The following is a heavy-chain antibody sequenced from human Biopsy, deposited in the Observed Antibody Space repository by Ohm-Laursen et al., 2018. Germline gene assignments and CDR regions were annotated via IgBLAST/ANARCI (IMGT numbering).Heavy chain of an antibody. V-gene: IGHV4-34*01. Sequence: SDTLSLTCGVSGESLSDYYWSWIRQSPGKGLEWIGEINHRGRSSYSPSLQSRVTISVDASKNQFSLNMKSVTAADTAVYFCAREGGGLLPIRLTDFWGPGMMVTVSS. CDR3: AREGGGLLPIRLTDF. J-gene: IGHJ4*02. D-gene: IGHD1-26*01. CDR1: GESLSDYY. CDR2: INHRGRS.